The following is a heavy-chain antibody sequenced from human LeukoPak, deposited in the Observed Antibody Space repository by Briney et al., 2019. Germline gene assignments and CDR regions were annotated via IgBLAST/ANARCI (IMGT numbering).Heavy chain of an antibody. CDR1: GYTFTSYY. Sequence: ASVKVFCKASGYTFTSYYMHWVRQAPGQGLEWMGIINPSGGSTSYAQKFQGRVTMTRDTSTSTVYMELSSLRSEDTAVYYCARVMGYCSGGSCSENNWFDPWGQGTLVIVSS. D-gene: IGHD2-15*01. V-gene: IGHV1-46*01. J-gene: IGHJ5*02. CDR3: ARVMGYCSGGSCSENNWFDP. CDR2: INPSGGST.